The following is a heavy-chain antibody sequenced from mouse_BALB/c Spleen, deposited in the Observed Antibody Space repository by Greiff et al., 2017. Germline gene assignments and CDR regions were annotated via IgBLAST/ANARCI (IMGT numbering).Heavy chain of an antibody. D-gene: IGHD2-14*01. CDR1: GFNIKDTY. V-gene: IGHV14-1*01. CDR3: RYRYGGFDY. Sequence: EVQLQQSGAELVKPGASVKLSCTASGFNIKDTYMHWVKQRPEQGLEWIGRIDPENGDTEYAPKFQGKATMTADTSSNTAYLQLSSLTSEDTAVYYCRYRYGGFDYWGQGTTLTVSS. J-gene: IGHJ2*01. CDR2: IDPENGDT.